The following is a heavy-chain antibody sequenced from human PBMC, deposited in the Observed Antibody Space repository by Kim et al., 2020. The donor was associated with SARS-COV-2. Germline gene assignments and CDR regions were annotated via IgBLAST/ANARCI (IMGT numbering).Heavy chain of an antibody. J-gene: IGHJ6*02. CDR3: ARSVAIMPPGMDV. CDR2: INPTRGNT. CDR1: GYTFTTYA. V-gene: IGHV1-3*01. Sequence: ASVKVSCKASGYTFTTYAMQWVRQAPGQGLEWMGWINPTRGNTKYSATFQGRVNITRDTSARTAYMELSSLRPEDTADYYCARSVAIMPPGMDVWGQGTTVTFSS. D-gene: IGHD2-2*01.